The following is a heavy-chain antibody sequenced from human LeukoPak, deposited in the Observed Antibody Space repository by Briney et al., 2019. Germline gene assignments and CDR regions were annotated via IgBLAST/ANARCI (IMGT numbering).Heavy chain of an antibody. Sequence: SETLSLTCTVSGYSISSGYYWGWIRQPPGKGLEWIGSIYHSGSTYYNPSLKSRVTISVDKSKNQFSLKLSSVTAADTAVYYCATERGVGAFDIWGQGTMVTVSS. V-gene: IGHV4-38-2*02. CDR1: GYSISSGYY. CDR2: IYHSGST. CDR3: ATERGVGAFDI. J-gene: IGHJ3*02.